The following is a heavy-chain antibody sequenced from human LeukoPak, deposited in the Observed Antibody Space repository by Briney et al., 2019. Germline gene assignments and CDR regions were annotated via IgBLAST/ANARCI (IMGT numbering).Heavy chain of an antibody. Sequence: PGGALRLSWGASGFPISRNYMSGGRQAAGKGLEGGSVIYSGCSTYYADSVKGRFTISRDNSKNTLYLQMNSLRAEDMAVYYCARDPHYYDSSGSGDAFDIWGQGTMVTVSS. D-gene: IGHD3-22*01. CDR3: ARDPHYYDSSGSGDAFDI. CDR1: GFPISRNY. V-gene: IGHV3-53*01. CDR2: IYSGCST. J-gene: IGHJ3*02.